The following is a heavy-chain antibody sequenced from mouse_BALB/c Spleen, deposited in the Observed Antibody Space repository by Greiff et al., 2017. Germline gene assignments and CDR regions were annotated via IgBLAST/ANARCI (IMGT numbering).Heavy chain of an antibody. CDR1: GFTFTDYY. CDR2: IRNKANGYTT. J-gene: IGHJ3*01. V-gene: IGHV7-3*02. Sequence: DVQLQESGGGLVQPGGSLRLSCATSGFTFTDYYMSWVRQPPGKALEWLGFIRNKANGYTTEYSASVKGRFTISRDNSQSILYLQMNTLRAEDSATYYCARDRPFAYWGQGTLVTVSA. CDR3: ARDRPFAY.